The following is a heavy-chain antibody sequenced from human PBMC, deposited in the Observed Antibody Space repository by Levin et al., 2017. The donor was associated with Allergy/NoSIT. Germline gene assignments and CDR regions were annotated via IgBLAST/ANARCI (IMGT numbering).Heavy chain of an antibody. Sequence: GESLKISCKASGYTFTSYAMHWVRQAPGQRLEWMGWINAGNGNTKYSQKFQGRVTITRDTSASTAYMELSSLRSEDTAVYYCARDRYSSSPTFDYWGQGTLVTVSS. J-gene: IGHJ4*02. D-gene: IGHD6-6*01. CDR3: ARDRYSSSPTFDY. V-gene: IGHV1-3*01. CDR1: GYTFTSYA. CDR2: INAGNGNT.